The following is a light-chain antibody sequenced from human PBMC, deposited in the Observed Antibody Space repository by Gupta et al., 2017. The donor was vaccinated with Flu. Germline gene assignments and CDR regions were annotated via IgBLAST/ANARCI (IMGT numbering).Light chain of an antibody. J-gene: IGKJ1*01. CDR3: QEYNRYSWT. V-gene: IGKV1-5*03. CDR1: QSISSW. Sequence: GDRVTIPCRASQSISSWLAWYQQKPGKPPKLLIYMASTLETGVPSRFAGCGSGTEFTLTISSLQPDDFATYYCQEYNRYSWTFGQGTKVEIK. CDR2: MAS.